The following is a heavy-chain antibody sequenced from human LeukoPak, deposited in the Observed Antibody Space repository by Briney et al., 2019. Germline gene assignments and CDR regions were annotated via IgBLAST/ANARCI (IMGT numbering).Heavy chain of an antibody. CDR3: ARYYDSSGRRQPFEY. J-gene: IGHJ4*02. Sequence: ASVKVSCKVSGYTLTELSMHWVRQAPGKGLEWMGGFDPEDGETIYAQNFQGRVTMTRDTSTRTAYMELRSLRYDDTAVYYCARYYDSSGRRQPFEYWGQGTRVTVSS. CDR1: GYTLTELS. CDR2: FDPEDGET. D-gene: IGHD3-22*01. V-gene: IGHV1-24*01.